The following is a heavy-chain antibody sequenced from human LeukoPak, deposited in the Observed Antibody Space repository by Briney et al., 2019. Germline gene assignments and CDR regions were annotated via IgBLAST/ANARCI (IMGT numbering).Heavy chain of an antibody. D-gene: IGHD4-23*01. CDR1: GFTFSNYD. Sequence: GGSLRLSCAASGFTFSNYDMNWVRQPPGKGLGWVSYITSSSRTINYADSVQGRFTVSRDNAKNSLYLQMDSLRDEDTAVYYCARPTTVALDYWGQGTLVTVSS. V-gene: IGHV3-48*02. J-gene: IGHJ4*02. CDR3: ARPTTVALDY. CDR2: ITSSSRTI.